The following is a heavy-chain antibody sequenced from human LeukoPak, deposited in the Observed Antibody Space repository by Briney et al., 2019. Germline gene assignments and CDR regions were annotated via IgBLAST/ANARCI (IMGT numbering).Heavy chain of an antibody. CDR1: GGSISSSGYY. D-gene: IGHD6-13*01. J-gene: IGHJ4*02. V-gene: IGHV4-39*07. CDR3: ARDLSPQQPFDY. Sequence: SETLSLTCTVSGGSISSSGYYWGWIRQPPGKGLEWIGSIYYSGSTYYNPSLKSRVTISVDTSKNQFSLKLSSVTAADTAVYYCARDLSPQQPFDYWGQGTLVTVSS. CDR2: IYYSGST.